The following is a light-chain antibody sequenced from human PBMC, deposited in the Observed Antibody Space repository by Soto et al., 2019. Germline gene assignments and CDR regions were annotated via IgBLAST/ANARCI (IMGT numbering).Light chain of an antibody. Sequence: QSALTQPPSVSGAPGQRVTIFCTGSSSNIGAGYDVHWYQQLPGTAPKLLIYGNSNRPSGVPDRFSGSKSGTSASLAITGLQAEDEADYYCQSYDSSLSGYWVFGGGTKLTVL. CDR2: GNS. J-gene: IGLJ3*02. CDR1: SSNIGAGYD. V-gene: IGLV1-40*01. CDR3: QSYDSSLSGYWV.